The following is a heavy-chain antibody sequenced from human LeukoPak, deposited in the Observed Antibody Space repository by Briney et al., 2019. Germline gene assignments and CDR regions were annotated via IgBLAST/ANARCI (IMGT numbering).Heavy chain of an antibody. CDR3: ARWVTMVRGVTYYYMDV. D-gene: IGHD3-10*01. J-gene: IGHJ6*03. CDR2: IIPIFGTA. V-gene: IGHV1-69*05. Sequence: ASVKVSCMASGGAFNNYAISWVRQAPGQGLEWMGGIIPIFGTANYAQNFQGRVTITTDESTSTAYMELSSLRSEDTAVYYCARWVTMVRGVTYYYMDVWGKGTSVTVSS. CDR1: GGAFNNYA.